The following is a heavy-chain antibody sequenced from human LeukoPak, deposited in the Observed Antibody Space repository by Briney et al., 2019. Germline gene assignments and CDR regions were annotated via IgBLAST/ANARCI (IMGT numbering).Heavy chain of an antibody. V-gene: IGHV3-30*04. CDR2: ISYDGSNK. J-gene: IGHJ4*02. CDR3: ARDTQDYFDY. CDR1: GFTFSSYA. Sequence: GRSLRLSCAASGFTFSSYAMHWVRQAPGKGLEWVAVISYDGSNKYYADSVKGRFTISRDNSKNTLYLQMNSLRAEDTAVYYCARDTQDYFDYWGQGTLVTVSS.